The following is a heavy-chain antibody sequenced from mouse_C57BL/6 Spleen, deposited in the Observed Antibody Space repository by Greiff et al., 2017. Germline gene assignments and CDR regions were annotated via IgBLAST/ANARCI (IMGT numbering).Heavy chain of an antibody. CDR2: IDPSDSYT. CDR1: GYTFTSYW. Sequence: QVQLQQPGAELVMPGASVKLSCKASGYTFTSYWMHWVKQRPGQGLEWIGEIDPSDSYTNYNQKFKGKSTLTVDKSSSTAYMQLSSLTSEDSAVYYCARWGDVRQYFDYWGQGTTLTVSS. J-gene: IGHJ2*01. CDR3: ARWGDVRQYFDY. V-gene: IGHV1-69*01. D-gene: IGHD3-2*01.